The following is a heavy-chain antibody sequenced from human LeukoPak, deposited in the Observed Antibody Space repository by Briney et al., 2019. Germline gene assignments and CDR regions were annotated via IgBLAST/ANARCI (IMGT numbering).Heavy chain of an antibody. V-gene: IGHV4-39*01. J-gene: IGHJ5*02. CDR1: GGSISSSSYY. CDR2: IYYSGST. D-gene: IGHD6-19*01. CDR3: APHPFSGWTPSWFDP. Sequence: SETLSLTCTVSGGSISSSSYYWGWIRQPPGKGLEWIGSIYYSGSTYYNPSLKSRVTISVDTSKNQFSLKLSSVTAADTAVYYCAPHPFSGWTPSWFDPWGQGTLVTVSS.